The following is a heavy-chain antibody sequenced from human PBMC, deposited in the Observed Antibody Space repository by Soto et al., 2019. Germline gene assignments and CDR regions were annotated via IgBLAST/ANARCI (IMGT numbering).Heavy chain of an antibody. CDR3: AKAGDYDFWSGYSLFDY. J-gene: IGHJ4*02. Sequence: GGSLRLSCAASGFTFSSYAMSWVRQAPGKGLEWVSAISGSGGSTYYADSVKGRFTISRDNSKNTLYLQMNSLRAEDTAVYYCAKAGDYDFWSGYSLFDYWGQGTLVTVSS. V-gene: IGHV3-23*01. D-gene: IGHD3-3*01. CDR1: GFTFSSYA. CDR2: ISGSGGST.